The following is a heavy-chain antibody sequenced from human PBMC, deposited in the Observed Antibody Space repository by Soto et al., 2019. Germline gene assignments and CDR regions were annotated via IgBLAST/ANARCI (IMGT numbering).Heavy chain of an antibody. J-gene: IGHJ6*02. Sequence: GGSLRLSCAASGFTFSSYEMNWVRQAPGKGLEWVSYISSSGSTIYYADSVKGRFTISRDNAKNSLYLQMNSLRAEDTAVYYCASIGAYYDFWSTSYGMDVWGQGTTVTVSS. CDR3: ASIGAYYDFWSTSYGMDV. V-gene: IGHV3-48*03. CDR2: ISSSGSTI. D-gene: IGHD3-3*01. CDR1: GFTFSSYE.